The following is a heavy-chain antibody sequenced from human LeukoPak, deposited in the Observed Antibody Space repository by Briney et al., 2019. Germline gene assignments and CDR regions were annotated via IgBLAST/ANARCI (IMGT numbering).Heavy chain of an antibody. J-gene: IGHJ3*02. V-gene: IGHV3-21*01. CDR2: ISSSSSYI. CDR3: ARDRGSSSPAFDI. Sequence: GGSLRLSCAASGFTFSSYSMNWVRQAPGKGLEWVSSISSSSSYIYYADSVKGRFTISRDNAKNSLYLQMNSLRAEDTAVYYCARDRGSSSPAFDIWGQGTMVTVSS. CDR1: GFTFSSYS. D-gene: IGHD6-6*01.